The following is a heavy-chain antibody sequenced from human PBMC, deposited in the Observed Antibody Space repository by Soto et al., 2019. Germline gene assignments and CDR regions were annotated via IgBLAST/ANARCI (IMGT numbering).Heavy chain of an antibody. J-gene: IGHJ6*02. V-gene: IGHV1-58*02. CDR2: IVVGSDNT. CDR3: AASPSFWQNYYYGAMDV. CDR1: GFTFTISA. Sequence: ASLKTSSERSGFTFTISAIEGARPARGQRLEWIGWIVVGSDNTNYAQKFQERVTITRDLSTNTIYMDLSGLRSEDTAVYYCAASPSFWQNYYYGAMDVRGQGTTVPVSS.